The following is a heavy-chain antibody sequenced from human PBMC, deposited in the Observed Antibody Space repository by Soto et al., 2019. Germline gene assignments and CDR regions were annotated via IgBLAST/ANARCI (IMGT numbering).Heavy chain of an antibody. D-gene: IGHD1-20*01. J-gene: IGHJ5*02. CDR2: IYWDDDK. CDR1: GFSLSTSGVG. CDR3: AHRRPWSSNWNSGWLDP. Sequence: QITLKESGPTLVKPTQTLTLTCTFSGFSLSTSGVGVGWIRQPPGKALEWLAVIYWDDDKRYSPSLNSRQTISKDISKNQVVLTMTNMDLVDTATYFCAHRRPWSSNWNSGWLDPWGQGTLVTVSS. V-gene: IGHV2-5*02.